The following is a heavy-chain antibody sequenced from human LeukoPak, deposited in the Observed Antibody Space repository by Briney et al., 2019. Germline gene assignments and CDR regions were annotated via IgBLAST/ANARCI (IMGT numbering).Heavy chain of an antibody. J-gene: IGHJ6*03. V-gene: IGHV1-46*01. D-gene: IGHD5-12*01. CDR2: INPRGGTI. Sequence: ASVKVSCKASGYTFTSYYMHWVRQAPGQGLEWMGIINPRGGTISYAQKFQGRVTMTRDTSTSTVYMELSSLRSEDTAVYYCARDRSGYDFYYSYYYMDVWGKGTTVTVSS. CDR1: GYTFTSYY. CDR3: ARDRSGYDFYYSYYYMDV.